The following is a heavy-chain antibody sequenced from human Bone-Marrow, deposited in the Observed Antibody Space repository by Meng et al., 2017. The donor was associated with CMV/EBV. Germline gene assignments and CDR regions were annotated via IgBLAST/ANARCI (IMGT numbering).Heavy chain of an antibody. CDR3: AHRITYYRGAFDF. V-gene: IGHV2-5*02. CDR2: NYWDDDK. CDR1: GFSLSTTGVG. D-gene: IGHD3-3*01. J-gene: IGHJ4*02. Sequence: QITLKEHGPPLVSPTQTLTLTCTVSGFSLSTTGVGVAWIRKPPGKALEWLALNYWDDDKRYSPSLKNRLTITKDTSKNQVILTMTNMDPVDTGTYYCAHRITYYRGAFDFWGQGTLVTVSS.